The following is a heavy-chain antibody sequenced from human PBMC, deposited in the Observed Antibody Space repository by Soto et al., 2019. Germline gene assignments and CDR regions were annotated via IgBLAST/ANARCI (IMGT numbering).Heavy chain of an antibody. J-gene: IGHJ3*02. D-gene: IGHD5-12*01. CDR3: ARDQTKWLTDAFDI. CDR1: GYTFISYG. CDR2: ISPYNGNT. V-gene: IGHV1-18*01. Sequence: HVQLVQSGAEVKKPGSSLKVSCKASGYTFISYGVSWVRQAPGQGLEWLGWISPYNGNTNYAQNFQGRITMTTDTYTSTVYMDLRSLRTDDTAVYYCARDQTKWLTDAFDIWGQGTMVVVSS.